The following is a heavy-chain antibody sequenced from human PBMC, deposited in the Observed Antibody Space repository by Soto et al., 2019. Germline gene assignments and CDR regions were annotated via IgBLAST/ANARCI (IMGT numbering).Heavy chain of an antibody. Sequence: PSETLSLTCAVYGGSFSGYYWSWIRQPPGKGLEWIVEINNGGSSNYNPSLKSRGSMSVGTSNNQFSLKLTSVTAADTAVYYCARGRGDGYNQNWYFDLWGRGTLVTVSS. CDR2: INNGGSS. CDR3: ARGRGDGYNQNWYFDL. V-gene: IGHV4-34*01. J-gene: IGHJ2*01. D-gene: IGHD3-10*01. CDR1: GGSFSGYY.